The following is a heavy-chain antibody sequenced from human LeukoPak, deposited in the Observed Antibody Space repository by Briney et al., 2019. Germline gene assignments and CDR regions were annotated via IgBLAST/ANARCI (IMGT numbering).Heavy chain of an antibody. Sequence: ASVKVSCKAYGYTFTGYYIHWVRQAPGQGLEWMGWINPNSGDTNYAQKFQGRVTMTRDTSISTAYMELSRLRSDDTAVYYCARDPADYYDSSGYAYWGQGTLVTVSS. CDR1: GYTFTGYY. CDR3: ARDPADYYDSSGYAY. CDR2: INPNSGDT. D-gene: IGHD3-22*01. J-gene: IGHJ4*02. V-gene: IGHV1-2*02.